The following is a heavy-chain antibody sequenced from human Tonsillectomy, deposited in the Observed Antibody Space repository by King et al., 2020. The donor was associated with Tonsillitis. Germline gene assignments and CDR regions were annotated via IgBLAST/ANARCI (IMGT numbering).Heavy chain of an antibody. CDR2: ISYDGSKK. V-gene: IGHV3-33*05. Sequence: VQLVESGGGVVQPGRSLRLSCAASGFTLSSYGMHWVRQAPGKGLEWVATISYDGSKKYYADSVKGRFTISRDNSTNTLYLQMNSLRGEDTAVYYCARALPLRSGTSLVYWGQGTPVTLAS. CDR1: GFTLSSYG. CDR3: ARALPLRSGTSLVY. J-gene: IGHJ4*02. D-gene: IGHD1-26*01.